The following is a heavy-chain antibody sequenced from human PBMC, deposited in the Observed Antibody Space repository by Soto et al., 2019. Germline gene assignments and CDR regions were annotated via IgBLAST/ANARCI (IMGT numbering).Heavy chain of an antibody. J-gene: IGHJ3*02. CDR2: INPNSGGT. D-gene: IGHD6-13*01. CDR1: GYTFTSYY. CDR3: ARTYSSSWRDAFDI. V-gene: IGHV1-2*04. Sequence: ASVKVSCKASGYTFTSYYMHWVRQTPGQGLEWMGMINPNSGGTNYAQKFQGWVTMTRDTSISTAYMEPSRLRSDDTAVYYCARTYSSSWRDAFDIWGQGTMVTVSS.